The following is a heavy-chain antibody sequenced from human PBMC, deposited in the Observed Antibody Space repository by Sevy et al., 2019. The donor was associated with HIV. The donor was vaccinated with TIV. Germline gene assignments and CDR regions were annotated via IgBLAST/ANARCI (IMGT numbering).Heavy chain of an antibody. D-gene: IGHD4-17*01. V-gene: IGHV1-18*01. Sequence: ASVKVSCKASGYTFTSYGISWVRQAPGQGLEWMGWISAYNGNTNYAQKLQGRVTMTTDTSTSTAYIELRSLRSNDTAVYYCARDQDDYGDYEEYFDYWGQGTLVTVSS. CDR2: ISAYNGNT. J-gene: IGHJ4*02. CDR3: ARDQDDYGDYEEYFDY. CDR1: GYTFTSYG.